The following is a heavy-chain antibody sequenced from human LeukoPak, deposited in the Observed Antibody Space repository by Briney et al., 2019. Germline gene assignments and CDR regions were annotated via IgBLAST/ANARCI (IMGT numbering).Heavy chain of an antibody. D-gene: IGHD3-22*01. CDR3: ARATLDITMIVVVTYYYMDV. CDR2: ISSSGSTI. CDR1: GFTFSDYY. J-gene: IGHJ6*03. V-gene: IGHV3-11*01. Sequence: GGSLRLSCAASGFTFSDYYMSWIRQAPGKGLEWVSYISSSGSTIYYADSVKGRFTISRDNAKNSLYLQMNSLRAEDTAVYYCARATLDITMIVVVTYYYMDVWGKGTTVTVSS.